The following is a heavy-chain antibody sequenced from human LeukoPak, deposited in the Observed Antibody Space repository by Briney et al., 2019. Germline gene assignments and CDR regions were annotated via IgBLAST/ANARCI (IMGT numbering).Heavy chain of an antibody. D-gene: IGHD3-10*01. CDR1: GYTFTGYY. Sequence: ASVKVSCKASGYTFTGYYMHWVRQAPGQGLEWMGWINPNSGGTNYAQKFQGRVTMTRDTSISTAYMELSRLRSDDTAVYYCAREVGQRLLWFGKNWFDPWGQGTLVTVSS. CDR2: INPNSGGT. J-gene: IGHJ5*02. V-gene: IGHV1-2*02. CDR3: AREVGQRLLWFGKNWFDP.